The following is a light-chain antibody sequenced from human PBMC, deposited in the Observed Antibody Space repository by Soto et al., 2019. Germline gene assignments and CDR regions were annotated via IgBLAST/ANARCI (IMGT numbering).Light chain of an antibody. CDR2: DAS. J-gene: IGKJ1*01. Sequence: DIHMTQSPSTLSASLGDRVTITCRASQNINNWIAWYQQTPGEAPKFLIYDASTLESGVPSRFSGSGFGTEFSLTISSLQPDDFGSYYCQHMRTFGQGTKVDIK. CDR3: QHMRT. V-gene: IGKV1-5*01. CDR1: QNINNW.